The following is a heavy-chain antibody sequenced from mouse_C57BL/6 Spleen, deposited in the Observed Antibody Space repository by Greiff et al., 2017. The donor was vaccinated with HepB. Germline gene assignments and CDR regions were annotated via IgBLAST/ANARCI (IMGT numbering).Heavy chain of an antibody. D-gene: IGHD1-1*01. J-gene: IGHJ4*01. CDR3: ARSGTTTVVDYAMDY. V-gene: IGHV1-55*01. CDR1: GYTFTSYW. CDR2: IYPGSGST. Sequence: QVQLQQPGAELVKPGASVKMSCKASGYTFTSYWITWVKQRPGQGLEWIGDIYPGSGSTNYNEKFKSKATLTVDTSSSTAYMQLSSLTSEDSAVYYCARSGTTTVVDYAMDYWGQGTSVTVSS.